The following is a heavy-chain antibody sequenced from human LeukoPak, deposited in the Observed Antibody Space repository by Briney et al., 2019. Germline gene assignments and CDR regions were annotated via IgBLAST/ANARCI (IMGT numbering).Heavy chain of an antibody. J-gene: IGHJ4*02. CDR3: AKDGIGFTVTPDY. Sequence: PGGSLRLSCAASGLTFSSYAMSWVRQAPGKGLEWVSAISGSGGSTYYADSVKGRFTISRDNSKNTLYLQMNSLRAEDTAVYYCAKDGIGFTVTPDYWGQGTLVTVSS. CDR1: GLTFSSYA. V-gene: IGHV3-23*01. D-gene: IGHD4-11*01. CDR2: ISGSGGST.